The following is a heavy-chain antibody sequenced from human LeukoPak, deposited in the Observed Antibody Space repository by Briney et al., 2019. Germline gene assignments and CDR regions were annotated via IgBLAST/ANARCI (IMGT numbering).Heavy chain of an antibody. CDR3: ARGSMVRGVLVFGYMDV. V-gene: IGHV1-2*02. Sequence: ASVKVSCKASGYTFTGYYMHWVRQAPGQGLEWMGWINPNSGGTNYAQKFQGRVTMTRDTSMNTAYMELSRLTSDDTAVYYCARGSMVRGVLVFGYMDVWGKGTTVIVSS. CDR1: GYTFTGYY. J-gene: IGHJ6*03. CDR2: INPNSGGT. D-gene: IGHD3-10*01.